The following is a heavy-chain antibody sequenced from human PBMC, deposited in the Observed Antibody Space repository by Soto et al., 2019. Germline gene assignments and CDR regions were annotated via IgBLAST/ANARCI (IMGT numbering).Heavy chain of an antibody. Sequence: ASVKVSCKASGYTFTSYGISWVRQAPGQGLEWMGWISAYNGNTNYAQKLQGRVTMTTDTSTSTAYMELSSLRSEDTAVYYCARDRWGYCSGGSCPNWFDPWGQGTLVTVSS. CDR2: ISAYNGNT. D-gene: IGHD2-15*01. CDR3: ARDRWGYCSGGSCPNWFDP. V-gene: IGHV1-18*01. CDR1: GYTFTSYG. J-gene: IGHJ5*02.